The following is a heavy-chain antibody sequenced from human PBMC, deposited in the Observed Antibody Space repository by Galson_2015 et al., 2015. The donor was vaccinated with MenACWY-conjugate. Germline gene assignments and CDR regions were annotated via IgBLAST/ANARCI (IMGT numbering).Heavy chain of an antibody. CDR1: GGTFSSCA. J-gene: IGHJ4*02. CDR3: ARDIRETGTTRNDY. V-gene: IGHV1-69*04. D-gene: IGHD1-7*01. CDR2: IIPIPGIA. Sequence: SVKVSCKASGGTFSSCAISWVRQAPGQGLEWMGRIIPIPGIANYAQKFQGRVTITADKSTSTAYMELSSLRSEDTAVYYCARDIRETGTTRNDYWGQGTLVTVSS.